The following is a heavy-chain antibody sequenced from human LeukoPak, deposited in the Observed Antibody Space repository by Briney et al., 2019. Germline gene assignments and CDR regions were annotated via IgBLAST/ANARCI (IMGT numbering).Heavy chain of an antibody. J-gene: IGHJ4*02. V-gene: IGHV3-23*01. D-gene: IGHD3-3*01. CDR3: ARGGITIFGEATTPFDY. Sequence: GGSLRLSCAASGFTFSSYAMSWVRQAPGRGLEWVSAISASGDSTYYADSVKGRFTISRDNAKNSLYLQMNSLRAEDTAVYYCARGGITIFGEATTPFDYWGQGTLVTVSS. CDR2: ISASGDST. CDR1: GFTFSSYA.